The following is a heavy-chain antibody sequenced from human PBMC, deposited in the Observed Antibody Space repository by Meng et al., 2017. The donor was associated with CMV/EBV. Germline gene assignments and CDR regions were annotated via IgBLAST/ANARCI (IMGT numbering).Heavy chain of an antibody. CDR2: IVVGSGNT. Sequence: SVKVSRKASGFIFTSSAVQWVRQARGQRLEWIGWIVVGSGNTNYAQKFQERVNITRDMSTSTAYMDLSSLRSEDTAVYYCAAEGNIVVVPAATMGESEYFQHWGQGTLVTVSS. D-gene: IGHD2-2*01. J-gene: IGHJ1*01. CDR3: AAEGNIVVVPAATMGESEYFQH. V-gene: IGHV1-58*01. CDR1: GFIFTSSA.